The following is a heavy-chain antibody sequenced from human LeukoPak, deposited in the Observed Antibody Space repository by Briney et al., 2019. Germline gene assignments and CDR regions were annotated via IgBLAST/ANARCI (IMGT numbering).Heavy chain of an antibody. D-gene: IGHD6-6*01. CDR2: VSSSGGTT. J-gene: IGHJ4*02. CDR1: GFTFSSYA. CDR3: AKDWVESSSSSYYFDY. Sequence: GGSLRLSCAASGFTFSSYAMTWVRQAPGKGLEWVSTVSSSGGTTYYADSVKGRFTISRDNAKNTLYLQMNSPRAEDTAVYYCAKDWVESSSSSYYFDYWGLGTLVTVSS. V-gene: IGHV3-23*01.